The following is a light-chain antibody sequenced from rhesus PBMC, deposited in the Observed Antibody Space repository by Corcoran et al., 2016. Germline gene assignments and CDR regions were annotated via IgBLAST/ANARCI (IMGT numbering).Light chain of an antibody. V-gene: IGKV1-74*01. CDR1: ENVNNY. CDR3: QHGYGTPLT. Sequence: DIQMTQSPSSLSTSVGDRVTITCRASENVNNYLNWYQQRPGKAPNLLIYKASTLQSGVPSRFSGRGSGTDYTFTISRLQPEDVATYYCQHGYGTPLTFGGGTKVELK. J-gene: IGKJ4*01. CDR2: KAS.